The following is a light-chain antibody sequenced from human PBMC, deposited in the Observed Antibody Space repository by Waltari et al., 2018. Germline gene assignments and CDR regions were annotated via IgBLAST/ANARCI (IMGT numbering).Light chain of an antibody. CDR2: EAT. CDR1: ALPKRY. J-gene: IGLJ3*02. Sequence: SYDLTQPPSLSVSPGQTARITCSGDALPKRYAYWYQQKSGQAPVLVIYEATRRPSGIPERFSGSTSGTMATLIISGAQVEDAADYYCYSTDSSGFHRVFGGGTKLTVL. CDR3: YSTDSSGFHRV. V-gene: IGLV3-10*01.